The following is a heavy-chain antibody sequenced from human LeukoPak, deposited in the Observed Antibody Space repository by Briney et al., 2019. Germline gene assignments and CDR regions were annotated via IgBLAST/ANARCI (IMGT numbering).Heavy chain of an antibody. CDR2: ISGSGGST. J-gene: IGHJ6*03. CDR3: AKSWGYTRPYYNYMDV. Sequence: GGSLRLSCAASGFTFSSYAMSWVRQAPGKGLEWVSAISGSGGSTYYADSVKGRFTISRDNSKNTLYLQMNGLRPEDTAVYYCAKSWGYTRPYYNYMDVWGKGTTVTVSS. V-gene: IGHV3-23*01. D-gene: IGHD3-16*02. CDR1: GFTFSSYA.